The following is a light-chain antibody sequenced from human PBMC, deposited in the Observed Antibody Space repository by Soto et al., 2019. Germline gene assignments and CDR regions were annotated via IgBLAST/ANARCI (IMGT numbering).Light chain of an antibody. J-gene: IGKJ1*01. CDR2: AAS. V-gene: IGKV3-20*01. Sequence: EIVLTQSPDTLSLSPGERATLSCRASQSVSNNYLAWYQQKAGQAPRPLISAASSRAPGVQDRFSGSGSGTDFTLTIRRLQSEDFAVYYCKQYESWPITFGQGTKVDIK. CDR1: QSVSNNY. CDR3: KQYESWPIT.